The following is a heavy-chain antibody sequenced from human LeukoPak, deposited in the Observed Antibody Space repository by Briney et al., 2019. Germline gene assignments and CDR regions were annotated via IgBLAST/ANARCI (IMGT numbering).Heavy chain of an antibody. CDR3: ARDRAAAGFDAFDI. CDR2: ISYDGSNK. D-gene: IGHD6-13*01. V-gene: IGHV3-30*04. J-gene: IGHJ3*02. Sequence: GGSLRLSCAASGFTFRSYAMHWVRQAPGKGLEWVAVISYDGSNKYYADSVKGRFTISRDNSKNTLYLQMNSLRAEDTAVYYCARDRAAAGFDAFDIWGQGTMVTVSS. CDR1: GFTFRSYA.